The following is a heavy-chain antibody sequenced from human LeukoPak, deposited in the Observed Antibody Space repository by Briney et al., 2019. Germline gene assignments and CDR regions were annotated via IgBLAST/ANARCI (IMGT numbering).Heavy chain of an antibody. D-gene: IGHD1-26*01. CDR1: GFTFDDYV. Sequence: PGGSLRLSCAASGFTFDDYVMSWVRQAPGRGLEGVSGINWNGGSTVYADSVKGRFTMSRDNAKNSLYLEMNRLRDEDTAFCYCARDEVGTTTREVWFDYWGQVTLVTVSS. CDR3: ARDEVGTTTREVWFDY. J-gene: IGHJ4*02. CDR2: INWNGGST. V-gene: IGHV3-20*04.